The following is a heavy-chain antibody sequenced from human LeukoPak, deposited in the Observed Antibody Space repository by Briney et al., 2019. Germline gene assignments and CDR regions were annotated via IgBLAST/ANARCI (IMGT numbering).Heavy chain of an antibody. V-gene: IGHV4-4*02. D-gene: IGHD7-27*01. CDR1: SGSIGSSNW. CDR3: ASNWGYSQRH. J-gene: IGHJ4*02. Sequence: SGTLSLTCTVSSGSIGSSNWWSWVRQTPGKGLEWIGEISLGGNTNHNPSLRSRVTISVDQSKNQLFLKLTSVTAADTAIYYCASNWGYSQRHWGQGILVTVSS. CDR2: ISLGGNT.